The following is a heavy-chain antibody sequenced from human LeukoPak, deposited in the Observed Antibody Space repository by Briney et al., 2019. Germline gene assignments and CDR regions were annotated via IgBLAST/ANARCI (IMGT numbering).Heavy chain of an antibody. D-gene: IGHD2/OR15-2a*01. V-gene: IGHV3-15*01. CDR1: GFTFSNAW. CDR3: TTCNGDYYFSDY. CDR2: IKSKTDDGTA. Sequence: GESLRLSCAASGFTFSNAWMSWVRQAPGKGLEWVGRIKSKTDDGTADYAAPVKGRFTISRDDSKDTLYLLMNSLKTEDTAVYYCTTCNGDYYFSDYWGQGTLVTVSS. J-gene: IGHJ4*02.